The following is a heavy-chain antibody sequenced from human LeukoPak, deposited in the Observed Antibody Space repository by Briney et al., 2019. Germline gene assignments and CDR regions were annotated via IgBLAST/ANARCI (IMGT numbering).Heavy chain of an antibody. CDR2: IYTSGST. D-gene: IGHD2-2*02. V-gene: IGHV4-4*07. CDR1: GGSISSYY. J-gene: IGHJ4*02. Sequence: PSETLSLTCTVSGGSISSYYWSWIRQPAGKGLEWIGRIYTSGSTNYNPSLKSRVTISVDTSKNQFSLKLSSVTAADTAVYYCAPEYCSSTSCYIVWGQGTLSPSPQ. CDR3: APEYCSSTSCYIV.